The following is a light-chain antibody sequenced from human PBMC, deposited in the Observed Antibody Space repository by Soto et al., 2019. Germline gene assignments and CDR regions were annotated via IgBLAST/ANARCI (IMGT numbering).Light chain of an antibody. Sequence: DIQMTQSPSSLSASVGDRFTITCRASQSISTYLNWYQQKPGKAPELMIFAASSLQSGVPSRFSGSGSGTDFTLTISSLQPEDFATYYCQQSYSTPPTFGGGTKVDIK. V-gene: IGKV1-39*01. CDR3: QQSYSTPPT. J-gene: IGKJ4*01. CDR2: AAS. CDR1: QSISTY.